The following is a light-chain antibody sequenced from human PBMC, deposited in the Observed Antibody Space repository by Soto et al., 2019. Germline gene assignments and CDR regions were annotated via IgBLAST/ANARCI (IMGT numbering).Light chain of an antibody. J-gene: IGKJ2*01. CDR3: QQYTSDIYS. CDR1: KSLMTY. V-gene: IGKV1-5*01. CDR2: DAS. Sequence: DIQLTQSPSALSASVGDTVTITCRASKSLMTYWAWYQQKPGRAPKLLIYDASSLQTGVPSRFNDSGSGIEFSLTISSLQPEDFATYPCQQYTSDIYSFGEGTKLQ.